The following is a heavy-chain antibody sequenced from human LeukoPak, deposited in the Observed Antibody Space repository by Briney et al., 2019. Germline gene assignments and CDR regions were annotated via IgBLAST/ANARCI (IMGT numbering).Heavy chain of an antibody. CDR1: GGSISSYY. V-gene: IGHV4-59*08. Sequence: SETLSLTCTVSGGSISSYYWSWIRQPPGKGLEWIGYIYYSGSTNYNPSLKSRVTISVDTSKNQFSLKLSSVTAADTAVYYCARARIVGATPGGAFDIWGQGTMVTVSS. CDR3: ARARIVGATPGGAFDI. J-gene: IGHJ3*02. CDR2: IYYSGST. D-gene: IGHD1-26*01.